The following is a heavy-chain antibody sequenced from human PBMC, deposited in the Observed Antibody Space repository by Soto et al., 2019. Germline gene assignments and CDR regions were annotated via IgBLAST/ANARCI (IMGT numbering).Heavy chain of an antibody. V-gene: IGHV3-23*01. CDR3: ARDYLVIPHRVIDY. D-gene: IGHD2-15*01. CDR2: LSDSGGSI. CDR1: GFTFSRHA. J-gene: IGHJ4*02. Sequence: PGESLKISCTAPGFTFSRHAMTWVRQAPGKGLEWVSGLSDSGGSIYYADSVKGRFTISRDNSMNALYLQMNSLRAEDTAVYYCARDYLVIPHRVIDYWGQGTLVTVSS.